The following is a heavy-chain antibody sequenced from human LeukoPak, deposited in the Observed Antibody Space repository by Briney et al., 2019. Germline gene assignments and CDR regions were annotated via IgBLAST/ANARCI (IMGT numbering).Heavy chain of an antibody. CDR3: ARDRFAYYDSSGPPGGYGMDV. CDR2: ISAYNGNT. J-gene: IGHJ6*02. D-gene: IGHD3-22*01. V-gene: IGHV1-18*01. Sequence: GASVKVSCKASGGTFSSYAISWVRQAPGQGLEWMGWISAYNGNTNYAQKLQGRVTMTTDTSTSTAYMELRSLRSDDTAVYYCARDRFAYYDSSGPPGGYGMDVWGQGTTVTVSS. CDR1: GGTFSSYA.